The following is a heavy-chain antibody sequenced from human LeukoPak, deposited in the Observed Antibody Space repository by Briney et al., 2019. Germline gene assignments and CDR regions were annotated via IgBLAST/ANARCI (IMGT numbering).Heavy chain of an antibody. CDR2: IKQDGSEK. CDR3: ARVNKDGYHEAPNWFDP. CDR1: GFTFSSYW. J-gene: IGHJ5*02. Sequence: GGSLRLSCAASGFTFSSYWMSWVRQAPGKGLEWVANIKQDGSEKYYVDSVKGRFTISRDNAKNSLYLQMNSLRAEDTAVYYCARVNKDGYHEAPNWFDPWGQGTLVTVSS. D-gene: IGHD5-24*01. V-gene: IGHV3-7*01.